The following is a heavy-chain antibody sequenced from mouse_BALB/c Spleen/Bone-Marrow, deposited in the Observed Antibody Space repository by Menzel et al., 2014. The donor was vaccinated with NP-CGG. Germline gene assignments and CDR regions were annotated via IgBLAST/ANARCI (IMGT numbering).Heavy chain of an antibody. CDR1: GYTFSNYW. CDR2: IYPGNSDT. V-gene: IGHV1-5*01. J-gene: IGHJ2*01. CDR3: TTLARNNFDY. Sequence: EVQLQESGTVLARPGAAVKMSCKASGYTFSNYWMHWVKQRPGQGLEWIGTIYPGNSDTTYNQNFKGKAKLTAVTSTSTVYMELSSLTNEDSAVYYCTTLARNNFDYWGQGTTLTVSS. D-gene: IGHD3-1*01.